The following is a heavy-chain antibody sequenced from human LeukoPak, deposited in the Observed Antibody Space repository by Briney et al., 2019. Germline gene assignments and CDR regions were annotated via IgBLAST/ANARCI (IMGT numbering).Heavy chain of an antibody. J-gene: IGHJ4*02. D-gene: IGHD6-13*01. V-gene: IGHV1-46*01. CDR3: AREGRGVPGAIAAVKGFDY. CDR1: GYTFTNYY. Sequence: ASVKVSCKASGYTFTNYYIHWVRQAPGQGLEWMGLINPGGDNTDYAQNFQGRVTMTRDMSTSTGYMELSSLRSEDTAIYYCAREGRGVPGAIAAVKGFDYWGQGTLVTVSS. CDR2: INPGGDNT.